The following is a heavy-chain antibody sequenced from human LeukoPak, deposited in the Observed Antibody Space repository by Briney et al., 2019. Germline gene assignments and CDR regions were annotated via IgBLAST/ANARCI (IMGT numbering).Heavy chain of an antibody. Sequence: PSETLSLTCAVYGGSFSGYYWSWIRQPPGKGLEWIGEINHSGSTNYNPSLKSRVTMSVDTSKNQFSLKLSSVTAADTAVYYCARSPLAAYYYYGMDVWGQGTTVTVSS. CDR1: GGSFSGYY. CDR3: ARSPLAAYYYYGMDV. CDR2: INHSGST. D-gene: IGHD6-13*01. V-gene: IGHV4-34*01. J-gene: IGHJ6*02.